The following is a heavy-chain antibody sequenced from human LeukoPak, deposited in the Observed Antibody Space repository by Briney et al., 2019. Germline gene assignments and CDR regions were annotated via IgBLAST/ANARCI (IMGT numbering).Heavy chain of an antibody. D-gene: IGHD5-24*01. V-gene: IGHV4-34*01. CDR3: ARGRRW. CDR2: INHSGNI. Sequence: SETLSLTCAVYGGSFSGYYWTSIRQPPGKGLEWIGEINHSGNINYNPSLKSRLTISVDTSKNQFSLKLSSMTAADTAVYYCARGRRWWGQGALVTVSS. CDR1: GGSFSGYY. J-gene: IGHJ4*02.